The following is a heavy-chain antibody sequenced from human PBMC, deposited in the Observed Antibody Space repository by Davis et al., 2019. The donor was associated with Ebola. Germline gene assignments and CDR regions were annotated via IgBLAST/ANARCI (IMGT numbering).Heavy chain of an antibody. V-gene: IGHV1-2*02. J-gene: IGHJ6*03. CDR1: GYTFTGYY. Sequence: ASVKVSCKASGYTFTGYYMHWVRQAPGQGLEWMGWINPNSGGTNYAQKFQGRVTMTRDTSISTAYMELSTLISEDTAVYYCARVNRHFDWHTPKYYYYMDVWGKGTTVTVSS. CDR3: ARVNRHFDWHTPKYYYYMDV. D-gene: IGHD3-9*01. CDR2: INPNSGGT.